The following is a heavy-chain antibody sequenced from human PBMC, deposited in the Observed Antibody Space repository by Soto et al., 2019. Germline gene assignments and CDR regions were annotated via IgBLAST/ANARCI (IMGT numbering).Heavy chain of an antibody. D-gene: IGHD5-12*01. V-gene: IGHV5-51*01. Sequence: GESLKISCKGSGYSFTSYWIGWVRQMPGKGLEWMGIIYPGDSDTRYSPSFQGQVTISADKSISTAYLQWSSLKASDTAMYYCARLADIVATINYFNYWGQGTRVTVSS. CDR2: IYPGDSDT. CDR3: ARLADIVATINYFNY. CDR1: GYSFTSYW. J-gene: IGHJ4*02.